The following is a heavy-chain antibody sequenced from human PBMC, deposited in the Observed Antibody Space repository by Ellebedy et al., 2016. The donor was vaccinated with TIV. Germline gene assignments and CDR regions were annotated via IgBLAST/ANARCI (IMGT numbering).Heavy chain of an antibody. D-gene: IGHD4-11*01. J-gene: IGHJ4*02. CDR2: IYYSGST. CDR3: ARESNSELHFDY. CDR1: GGSIRSYY. V-gene: IGHV4-59*06. Sequence: MPSETLSLTCTVSGGSIRSYYWTWIRQHPGKGLEWIGYIYYSGSTYYNPSLKSRVTISVDTSKNQFSLKLSSVTAADTAVYYCARESNSELHFDYWGQGTLVTVSS.